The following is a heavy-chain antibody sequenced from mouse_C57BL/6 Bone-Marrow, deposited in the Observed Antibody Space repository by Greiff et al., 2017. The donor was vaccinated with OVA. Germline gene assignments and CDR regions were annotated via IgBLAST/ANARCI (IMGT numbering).Heavy chain of an antibody. CDR1: GFNIKDYY. CDR2: IDPEDGET. V-gene: IGHV14-2*01. J-gene: IGHJ4*01. Sequence: EVQLQQSGAELVKPGASVKLSCTASGFNIKDYYMHWVKQRTEQGLEWIGRIDPEDGETKYAPQFQGKAPITADPSSNTAYLQLSSLTSEDTAVYYCARSHSNFYYYAMDYWGQGTSVTVSS. D-gene: IGHD2-5*01. CDR3: ARSHSNFYYYAMDY.